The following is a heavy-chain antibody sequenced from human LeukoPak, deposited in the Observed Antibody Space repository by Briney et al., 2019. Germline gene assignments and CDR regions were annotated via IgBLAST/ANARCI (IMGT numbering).Heavy chain of an antibody. V-gene: IGHV1-69*13. CDR2: IIPIFGTA. J-gene: IGHJ4*02. CDR3: ASVLTGYAYY. D-gene: IGHD3-9*01. CDR1: GGTFSSYA. Sequence: GASVKVSCKASGGTFSSYATSWVRQAPGQGLEWMGGIIPIFGTANYAQKFQGRVTITADESTSTAYMELSSLRSEDTAVYYCASVLTGYAYYWGQGTLVTVSS.